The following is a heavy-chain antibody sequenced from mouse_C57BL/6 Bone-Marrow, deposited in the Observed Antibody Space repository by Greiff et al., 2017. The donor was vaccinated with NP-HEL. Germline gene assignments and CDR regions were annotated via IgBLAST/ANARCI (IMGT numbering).Heavy chain of an antibody. J-gene: IGHJ2*01. CDR2: FYPGDGDT. D-gene: IGHD2-1*01. V-gene: IGHV1-80*01. CDR1: GYAFSSYW. Sequence: VQLQQSGAELVKPGASVKISCKASGYAFSSYWMNWVKQRPGKGLEWIGQFYPGDGDTNYNGKFKGKATLTADKSSSTAYMQLSSLTSEDSAVYFCASVYGNYYFDYWGQGTTLTVSS. CDR3: ASVYGNYYFDY.